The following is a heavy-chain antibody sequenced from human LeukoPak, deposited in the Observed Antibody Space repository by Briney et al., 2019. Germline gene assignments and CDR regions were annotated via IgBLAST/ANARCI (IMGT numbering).Heavy chain of an antibody. CDR3: ARLTVARGFDY. V-gene: IGHV4-59*08. D-gene: IGHD4-23*01. J-gene: IGHJ4*02. Sequence: SETLSLTCTVYGGSISSYYWSWIRQPPGKGLEWIGYIYYSGSTNYNPSLKSRVTISVDTSKNQFSLKLSSVTAADTAVYYCARLTVARGFDYWGQGTLVTVSS. CDR1: GGSISSYY. CDR2: IYYSGST.